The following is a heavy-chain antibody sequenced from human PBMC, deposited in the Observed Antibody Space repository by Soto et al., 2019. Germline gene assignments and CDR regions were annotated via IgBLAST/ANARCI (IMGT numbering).Heavy chain of an antibody. CDR2: IWYDGSNK. J-gene: IGHJ4*02. CDR1: GFSVSTYY. V-gene: IGHV3-33*08. Sequence: GGSLRLSCAVSGFSVSTYYMRWVRQAPGKGLEWVAVIWYDGSNKYYADSVKGRFTISRDNSKNTLYLQMNSLRAEDTAVYYCARAHQYAHYFDYWGQGTLVTVSS. CDR3: ARAHQYAHYFDY.